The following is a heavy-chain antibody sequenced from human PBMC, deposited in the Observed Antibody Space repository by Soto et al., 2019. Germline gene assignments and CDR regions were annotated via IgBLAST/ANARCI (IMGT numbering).Heavy chain of an antibody. D-gene: IGHD4-17*01. CDR3: AKDLATYGDYINAPFDC. Sequence: PGGSLRLSCAASGFTFSSYAMSWVRQAPGKGLEWVSAISGSGGSTYYADSVKGRFTISRDNSKNTLYLQMNSLRAEDTAVYYCAKDLATYGDYINAPFDCWGQGTLVTVSS. J-gene: IGHJ4*02. CDR2: ISGSGGST. V-gene: IGHV3-23*01. CDR1: GFTFSSYA.